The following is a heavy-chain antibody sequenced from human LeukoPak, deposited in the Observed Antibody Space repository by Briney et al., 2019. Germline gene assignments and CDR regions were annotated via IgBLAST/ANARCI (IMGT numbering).Heavy chain of an antibody. CDR2: INHSGST. Sequence: SETLSLTCAVYGGSFSGYYWSWIRQPPGKELEWIGEINHSGSTNYNPSLKSRVTISVDTSKNQFSLKVTSVTAADTALYYCTRDVGGDRVHDHWGPGTLVTVSS. V-gene: IGHV4-34*01. D-gene: IGHD2-21*02. CDR1: GGSFSGYY. CDR3: TRDVGGDRVHDH. J-gene: IGHJ4*02.